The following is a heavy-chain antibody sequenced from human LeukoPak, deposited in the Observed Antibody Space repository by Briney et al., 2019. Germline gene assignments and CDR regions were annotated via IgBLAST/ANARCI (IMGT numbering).Heavy chain of an antibody. CDR2: GSYSGST. CDR1: GGSISSSNNY. D-gene: IGHD4-17*01. CDR3: ARHIANGDYLKY. Sequence: SETLSLTCTVSGGSISSSNNYWGWIRQPPGKGLEWIGSGSYSGSTNYNPSLKSRVTISVDMSENQFSLKVSSVTATDTAVYYCARHIANGDYLKYWGQGTLVTVSS. V-gene: IGHV4-39*01. J-gene: IGHJ4*02.